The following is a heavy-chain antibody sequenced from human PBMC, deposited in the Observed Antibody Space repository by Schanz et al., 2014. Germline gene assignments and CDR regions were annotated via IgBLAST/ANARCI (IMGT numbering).Heavy chain of an antibody. CDR1: GFTFDDYA. J-gene: IGHJ4*02. D-gene: IGHD1-1*01. Sequence: EVQLVESGGGLVKPGGSLRLSCAASGFTFDDYAMHWVRQAPGKGLEWVSGISWNSGSIGYADSVKGRFTISRDNAKSSVHLQMNSLRADDTAVYYCARDGVAATTDFEYWGQGALVTVSS. CDR3: ARDGVAATTDFEY. CDR2: ISWNSGSI. V-gene: IGHV3-9*01.